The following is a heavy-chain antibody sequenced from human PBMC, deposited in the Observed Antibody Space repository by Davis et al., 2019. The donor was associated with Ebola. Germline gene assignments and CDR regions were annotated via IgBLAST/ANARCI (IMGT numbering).Heavy chain of an antibody. CDR2: IWYDGSNK. CDR1: GFTFSSYG. J-gene: IGHJ4*02. D-gene: IGHD5-24*01. V-gene: IGHV3-33*01. CDR3: ATERWLHVDFDY. Sequence: GESLKISCAASGFTFSSYGMHWVRQAPGKGLEWVAVIWYDGSNKYYADSVKGRFTISRDNSKNTLYLQMNSLRAEDTAVYYCATERWLHVDFDYWGQGTLVTVSS.